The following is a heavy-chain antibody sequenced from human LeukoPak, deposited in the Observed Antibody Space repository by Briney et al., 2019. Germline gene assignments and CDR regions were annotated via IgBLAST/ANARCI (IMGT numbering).Heavy chain of an antibody. Sequence: PGGSLRPSCAASGFTVSSNYMSWVRQAPGKGLGWVSVIYSGGSTYYADSVKGRFTISRDNSKNTLYLQMNSLRAEDTAVYYCARESLQDDAFDIWGQGTMVTVSS. D-gene: IGHD5-24*01. V-gene: IGHV3-53*01. CDR2: IYSGGST. CDR1: GFTVSSNY. J-gene: IGHJ3*02. CDR3: ARESLQDDAFDI.